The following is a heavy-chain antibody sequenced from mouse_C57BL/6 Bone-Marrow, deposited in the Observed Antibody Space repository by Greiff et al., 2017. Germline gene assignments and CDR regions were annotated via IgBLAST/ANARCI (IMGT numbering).Heavy chain of an antibody. V-gene: IGHV7-3*01. J-gene: IGHJ3*01. D-gene: IGHD2-5*01. Sequence: EVMLVESGGGLVQPGGSLSLSCAASGFTFTDYYMSWVRQPPGKALEWLGFIRNKANGYTTEYSASVKGRFTISRDNSQSILYLQMNALRAEDSATYYCARYPYSHYGGFFAYWGQGTLVTVSA. CDR3: ARYPYSHYGGFFAY. CDR1: GFTFTDYY. CDR2: IRNKANGYTT.